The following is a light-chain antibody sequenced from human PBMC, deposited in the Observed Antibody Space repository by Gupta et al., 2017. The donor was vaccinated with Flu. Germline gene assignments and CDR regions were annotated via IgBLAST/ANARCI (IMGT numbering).Light chain of an antibody. J-gene: IGLJ1*01. CDR3: AAWDDSLSGSYA. V-gene: IGLV1-47*01. CDR2: RND. Sequence: QSVLTQPPSASGTPGQRVTVSCSGRSSNIGSNFVYWYQQLPGTAPKLLIYRNDQRPSGVPDRFSGSKSGTSASLAISGLRSEDEGDYYCAAWDDSLSGSYAFGTGTKVTVL. CDR1: SSNIGSNF.